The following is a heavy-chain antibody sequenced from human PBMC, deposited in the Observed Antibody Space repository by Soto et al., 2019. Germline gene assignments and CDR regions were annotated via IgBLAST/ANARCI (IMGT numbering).Heavy chain of an antibody. D-gene: IGHD3-10*01. Sequence: ASVKVSCKASGGTFSSYAISWVRQAPGQGLEWMGGIIPIFGTANYAQKFQGRVTITADESTSTAYMELSSLRSEDTAVYYCARGTPVELGRGYYYYGMDVWGQGTTVTVSS. CDR2: IIPIFGTA. CDR1: GGTFSSYA. J-gene: IGHJ6*02. CDR3: ARGTPVELGRGYYYYGMDV. V-gene: IGHV1-69*13.